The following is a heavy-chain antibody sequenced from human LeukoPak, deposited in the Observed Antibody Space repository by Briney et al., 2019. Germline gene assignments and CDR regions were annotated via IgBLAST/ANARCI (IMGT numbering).Heavy chain of an antibody. D-gene: IGHD5-18*01. Sequence: SETLSLTCTVSGGSISSSTYYWGWIRQPPGKGLEWIGSLQDSGSTYYNPSLKSRVTISVDTSKNQFSLKLSSVTAADTAVYYCARDLTTDMLSGHYDAFDIWGQGTVVTVSS. V-gene: IGHV4-39*07. CDR2: LQDSGST. CDR1: GGSISSSTYY. J-gene: IGHJ3*02. CDR3: ARDLTTDMLSGHYDAFDI.